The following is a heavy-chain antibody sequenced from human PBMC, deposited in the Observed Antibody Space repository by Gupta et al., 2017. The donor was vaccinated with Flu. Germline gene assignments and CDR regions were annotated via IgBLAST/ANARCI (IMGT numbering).Heavy chain of an antibody. D-gene: IGHD5-24*01. V-gene: IGHV3-43*01. CDR1: GFTFDDYT. CDR3: AKDSLGGDGYNFEFDY. Sequence: EVQLVESGGVVVQPGGSLRLSCAASGFTFDDYTMHWVRQAPGQGLEWVSLISWDGGSTYYADSVKGRFTISRDNSKNSLYLQMNSLRTEDTALYYCAKDSLGGDGYNFEFDYWGQGTLVTVSS. CDR2: ISWDGGST. J-gene: IGHJ4*02.